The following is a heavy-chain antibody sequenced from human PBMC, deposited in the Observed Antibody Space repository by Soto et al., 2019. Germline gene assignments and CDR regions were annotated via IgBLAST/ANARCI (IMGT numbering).Heavy chain of an antibody. Sequence: GASVNVYCKAAGFAFTSSAVQLVRQARGQRLEWIGWIVVGSGNTNYAQKFQERVTITRDMSTSTAYMELSSLRSEDTAVYYCAADQLLEPPSSGPRPTAYYYYGMDVWGQGTTVTVS. V-gene: IGHV1-58*01. J-gene: IGHJ6*02. CDR1: GFAFTSSA. D-gene: IGHD2-2*01. CDR2: IVVGSGNT. CDR3: AADQLLEPPSSGPRPTAYYYYGMDV.